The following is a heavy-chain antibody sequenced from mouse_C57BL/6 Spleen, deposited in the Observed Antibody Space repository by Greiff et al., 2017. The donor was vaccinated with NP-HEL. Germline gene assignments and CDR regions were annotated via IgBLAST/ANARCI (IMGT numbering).Heavy chain of an antibody. CDR3: ARHVLEGFAY. J-gene: IGHJ3*01. CDR1: GFTFSSYT. Sequence: EVKLMESGGGLVKPGGSMKLYCAASGFTFSSYTMSWVRQTPEKRLEWVATISGGGGNTYYPDSVKGRFTISRDNAKNTLYLQMSSLRSEDTALYYCARHVLEGFAYWGQGTLVTVSA. CDR2: ISGGGGNT. V-gene: IGHV5-9*01.